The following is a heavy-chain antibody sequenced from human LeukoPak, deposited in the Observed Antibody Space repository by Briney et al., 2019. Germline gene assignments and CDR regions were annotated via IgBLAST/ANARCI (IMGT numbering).Heavy chain of an antibody. Sequence: SETLSLTCTVSGGSISTYYWSWIRQPPGKGLEWIGYIYYSGDTSYNPSLKSRVTISVDTSKNQFSLKLSSVTAADTAVYYCARGGPYRQSRFLPFDLRGPGTPVTLPP. V-gene: IGHV4-59*08. D-gene: IGHD3-9*01. CDR1: GGSISTYY. CDR2: IYYSGDT. CDR3: ARGGPYRQSRFLPFDL. J-gene: IGHJ6*01.